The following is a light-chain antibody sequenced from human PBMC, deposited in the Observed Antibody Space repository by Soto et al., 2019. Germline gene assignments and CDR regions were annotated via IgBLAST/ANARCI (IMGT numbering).Light chain of an antibody. CDR3: QKYNSAPLT. Sequence: DIQMTQSPSSLSASVGDRVTITCRSSQGISHYLAWYQQKPGKVPKLLIYAASTLQSGVPSRFSGSGSGTDFPRTISSLQPEDVATYYGQKYNSAPLTFGPGTKVDIK. CDR2: AAS. V-gene: IGKV1-27*01. CDR1: QGISHY. J-gene: IGKJ3*01.